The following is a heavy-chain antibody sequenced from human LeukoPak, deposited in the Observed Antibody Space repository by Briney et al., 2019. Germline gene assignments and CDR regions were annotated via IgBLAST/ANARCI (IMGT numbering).Heavy chain of an antibody. Sequence: GGSLRLSCAASGFTVSSNYMSWVRQAPGKGLEWVSVIYSGGSTYYADSVMGRFTISRDNSKNTLYLQMNSLRAEDTAVYYCARDPDLYGGNPPGDYWGQGTLVTVSS. CDR1: GFTVSSNY. D-gene: IGHD4-23*01. CDR3: ARDPDLYGGNPPGDY. J-gene: IGHJ4*02. CDR2: IYSGGST. V-gene: IGHV3-53*01.